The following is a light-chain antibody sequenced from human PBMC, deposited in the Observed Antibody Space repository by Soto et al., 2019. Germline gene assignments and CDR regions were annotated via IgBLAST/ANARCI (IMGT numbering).Light chain of an antibody. Sequence: QSALTQPASVSGSPGQSITISCTGTSSDVGGYKYVSWYQHHPGKAPKLMIYEVSNRPSGVSNRFSGSKSGNTASLTISGRLADDEADYYCSSYASSNTLLFVGGTKVTVL. J-gene: IGLJ2*01. V-gene: IGLV2-14*01. CDR1: SSDVGGYKY. CDR2: EVS. CDR3: SSYASSNTLL.